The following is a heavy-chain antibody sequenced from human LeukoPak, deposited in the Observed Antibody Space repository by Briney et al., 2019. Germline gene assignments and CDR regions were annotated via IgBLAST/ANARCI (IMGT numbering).Heavy chain of an antibody. CDR3: ARARSALSSLDY. Sequence: GGSLRLSCAASGFTFSSYDMHWVRQATGKGLEWVSAIGTAGDTYYPGSVKGRFTISRENAKNSLYLQMNSLRAGDTAVYYCARARSALSSLDYWGQGTLVTVSS. CDR1: GFTFSSYD. V-gene: IGHV3-13*01. J-gene: IGHJ4*02. CDR2: IGTAGDT.